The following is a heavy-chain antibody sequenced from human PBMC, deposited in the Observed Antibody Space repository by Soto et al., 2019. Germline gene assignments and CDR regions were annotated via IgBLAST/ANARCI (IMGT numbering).Heavy chain of an antibody. CDR1: GGSITNYY. CDR2: IFHTGTT. J-gene: IGHJ3*02. Sequence: SETLSLTCTVSGGSITNYYYSWIRQSPVKGRAWIGYIFHTGTTSYNPSLKSRVTLSVDTSQSQFSLKLNSVTAADTAVYYCTTEAYDNSGSLAFDIWGPGTLVT. V-gene: IGHV4-59*08. D-gene: IGHD3-22*01. CDR3: TTEAYDNSGSLAFDI.